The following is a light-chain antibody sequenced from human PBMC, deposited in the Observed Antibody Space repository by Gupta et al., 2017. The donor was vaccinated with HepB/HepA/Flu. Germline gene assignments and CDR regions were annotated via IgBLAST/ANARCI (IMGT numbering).Light chain of an antibody. Sequence: QSALTQPASVSGSPGQSIIISCTGTSSDVGSYNLVSWYQQHPGKAHNLMIYEVSKRPSGVSNRFSGSKSGNTASLTISGLQAEDEADYYCCSDAGSSTYVFGTGTKVTVL. CDR3: CSDAGSSTYV. J-gene: IGLJ1*01. CDR1: SSDVGSYNL. V-gene: IGLV2-23*02. CDR2: EVS.